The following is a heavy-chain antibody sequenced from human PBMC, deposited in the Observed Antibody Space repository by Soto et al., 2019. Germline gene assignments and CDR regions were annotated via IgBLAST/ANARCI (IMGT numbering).Heavy chain of an antibody. CDR2: IKSGGST. CDR3: AKSPTMVRGLIFDS. D-gene: IGHD3-10*01. CDR1: TNTFNIYA. Sequence: EVQLLESGGGLVQPGGSLRLSCAASTNTFNIYAMSWVRQAPGMGLERDSAIKSGGSTYYADSVKGRFTISRDDSKNTLQLQMNSLRAEDTAVYYCAKSPTMVRGLIFDSWGQGTLVTVSS. J-gene: IGHJ4*02. V-gene: IGHV3-23*01.